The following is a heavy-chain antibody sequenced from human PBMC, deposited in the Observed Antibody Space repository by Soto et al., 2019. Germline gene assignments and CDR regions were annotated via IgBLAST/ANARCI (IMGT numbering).Heavy chain of an antibody. CDR3: ARDHHVVVPAALFDY. V-gene: IGHV3-33*01. Sequence: QVQLVESGGGVVQPGRSLRLSCAASGFTFSSYGMHWVRQAPGKGLEWVAVIWYDGRNKYYVDSVKGRFTISRDNSKNTLYLQMNSLRAEDTAVYDCARDHHVVVPAALFDYWGQGTLVTVSS. J-gene: IGHJ4*02. D-gene: IGHD2-2*01. CDR1: GFTFSSYG. CDR2: IWYDGRNK.